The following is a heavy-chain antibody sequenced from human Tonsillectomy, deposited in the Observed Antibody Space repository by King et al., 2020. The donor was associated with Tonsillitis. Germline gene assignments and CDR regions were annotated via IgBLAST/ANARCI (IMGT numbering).Heavy chain of an antibody. CDR3: ARGGQGSSWTEYFHH. CDR2: ITGSSSPI. V-gene: IGHV3-48*02. Sequence: EVQLVESGGGLAQPGRSLRLSCAASGFSFSVSDMSWVRQAPGKGPEWLSYITGSSSPIYYADSEKGRFTISRDNAKNTLYLQMNSLRDEDTAVYYCARGGQGSSWTEYFHHWGQGTLVTVSS. D-gene: IGHD6-13*01. J-gene: IGHJ1*01. CDR1: GFSFSVSD.